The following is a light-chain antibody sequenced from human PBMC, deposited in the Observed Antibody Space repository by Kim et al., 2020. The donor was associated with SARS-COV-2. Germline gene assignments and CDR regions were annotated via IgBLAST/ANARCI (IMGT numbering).Light chain of an antibody. J-gene: IGKJ2*02. CDR2: RAS. V-gene: IGKV3-15*01. CDR3: QEYNDWPRST. CDR1: QSVSGN. Sequence: EMVMTQPPATLSVSPGESATLPCRASQSVSGNLAWYQQKPGQAPRLLIHRASTRATGVPARFSGSGSGTDFTLTISSLQPEDFAVYYCQEYNDWPRSTFGQGTKLEIK.